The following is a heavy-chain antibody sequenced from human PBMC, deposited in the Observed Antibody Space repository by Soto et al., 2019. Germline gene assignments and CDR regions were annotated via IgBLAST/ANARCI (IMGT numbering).Heavy chain of an antibody. CDR1: GGTFSSYT. CDR2: IIPILGIA. Sequence: QVQLVQSGAEVKKPGSSVKVSCKASGGTFSSYTISWVRQAPGQGLEWMGRIIPILGIANYAQKFQGRVTITADKSTSTAYMELSSLRSEDTAVYYCARGRHLGACFYGMDVWGQGPTGTVSS. V-gene: IGHV1-69*02. J-gene: IGHJ6*02. CDR3: ARGRHLGACFYGMDV. D-gene: IGHD3-16*01.